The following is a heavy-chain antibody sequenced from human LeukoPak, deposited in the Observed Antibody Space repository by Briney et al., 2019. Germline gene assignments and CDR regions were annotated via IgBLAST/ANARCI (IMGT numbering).Heavy chain of an antibody. Sequence: GGSLRLSCAASGFTFSDYGMVWVRVRQAPGKGLEWMAFIRFDGSITYYADSVKGRFTISRDNAKNSLYLQMNSLRAEDTAVYYCARDLNWNYDTPLLDAFDIWGQGTMVTVSS. CDR3: ARDLNWNYDTPLLDAFDI. V-gene: IGHV3-30*02. CDR1: GFTFSDYG. J-gene: IGHJ3*02. CDR2: IRFDGSIT. D-gene: IGHD1-7*01.